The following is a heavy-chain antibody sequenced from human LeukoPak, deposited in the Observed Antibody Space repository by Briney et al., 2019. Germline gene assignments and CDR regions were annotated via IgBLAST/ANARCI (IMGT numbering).Heavy chain of an antibody. CDR2: VYFTGRT. D-gene: IGHD2-21*01. Sequence: PSETLSLTCGVSGDSISSSNHHWGWIRQPPGKGLECIGSVYFTGRTYYSPSLKSRVTISLDTSKNQFSLKLNSVTAADTAVYYCARGQPRDDPRLSLFDSWGRGTLVTVSS. J-gene: IGHJ4*02. V-gene: IGHV4-39*07. CDR1: GDSISSSNHH. CDR3: ARGQPRDDPRLSLFDS.